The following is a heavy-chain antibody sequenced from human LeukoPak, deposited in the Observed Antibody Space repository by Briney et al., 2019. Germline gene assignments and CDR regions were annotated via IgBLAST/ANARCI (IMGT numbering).Heavy chain of an antibody. J-gene: IGHJ5*02. CDR1: GGSISSHH. D-gene: IGHD3-16*01. CDR3: ARVSQGLGKFDP. V-gene: IGHV4-4*07. Sequence: SETLSLTCTVSGGSISSHHWSWIRQPAGKGLEWIGRIYSTGSTSYNPSLKSRVTMSVDTSKNQFSLELSSVTAADTAVYYCARVSQGLGKFDPWGQGTLVTVSS. CDR2: IYSTGST.